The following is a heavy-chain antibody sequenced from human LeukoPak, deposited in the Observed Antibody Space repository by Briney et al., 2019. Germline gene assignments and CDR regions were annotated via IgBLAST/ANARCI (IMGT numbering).Heavy chain of an antibody. V-gene: IGHV3-9*01. D-gene: IGHD4-23*01. CDR3: AKDYGGNFEGSFDY. CDR2: ISWNSGSI. Sequence: HAGGSLRLSCAASGFTFDDYAMHWVRQAPGKGLEWVSGISWNSGSIGYADSVKGRFTISRDNAKNSLYLQMNSLRAEDTALYYCAKDYGGNFEGSFDYWGQGTLVTVSS. CDR1: GFTFDDYA. J-gene: IGHJ4*02.